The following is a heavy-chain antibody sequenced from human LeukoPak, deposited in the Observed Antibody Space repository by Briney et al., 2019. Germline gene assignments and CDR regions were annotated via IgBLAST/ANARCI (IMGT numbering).Heavy chain of an antibody. CDR1: GGSVSHYY. D-gene: IGHD3-10*01. V-gene: IGHV4-59*08. CDR3: ARHIIWFGELSWFDP. J-gene: IGHJ5*02. CDR2: IYYSGST. Sequence: SETLSLTCTVSGGSVSHYYWSWIRQPPGKGLEWIGYIYYSGSTNYNPSLKSRVTLSLDTSKNLFSLKLSSVTAADTAFYYCARHIIWFGELSWFDPWGQGTLVTVSS.